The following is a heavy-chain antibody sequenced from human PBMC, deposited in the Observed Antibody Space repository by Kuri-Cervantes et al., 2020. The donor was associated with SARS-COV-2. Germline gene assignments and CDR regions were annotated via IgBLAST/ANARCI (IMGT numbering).Heavy chain of an antibody. CDR3: VKENSGRAPLMDV. J-gene: IGHJ6*02. D-gene: IGHD1-26*01. CDR2: ISESGGVT. V-gene: IGHV3-23*01. CDR1: GFIFSSYG. Sequence: GESLKISCAASGFIFSSYGMNWVRQAPGKGLEWVSTISESGGVTYYADSVMGRFTILRDNSKNTLYLQVNSLRADDTAVYYCVKENSGRAPLMDVWGQGTTVTVSS.